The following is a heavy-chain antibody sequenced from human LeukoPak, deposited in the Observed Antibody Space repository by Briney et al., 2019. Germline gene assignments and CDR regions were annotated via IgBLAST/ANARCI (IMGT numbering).Heavy chain of an antibody. CDR1: GGSISSSSYY. J-gene: IGHJ4*02. D-gene: IGHD1-26*01. CDR3: ARDLRSGSYYPFDY. V-gene: IGHV4-39*07. CDR2: IYYSGST. Sequence: HPSETLSLTCTVSGGSISSSSYYWGWIRQPPGKGLEWIGSIYYSGSTYYNPSLKSRVTISVDTSKNQFSLKLSSVTAADTAVYYCARDLRSGSYYPFDYWGQGTLVTASS.